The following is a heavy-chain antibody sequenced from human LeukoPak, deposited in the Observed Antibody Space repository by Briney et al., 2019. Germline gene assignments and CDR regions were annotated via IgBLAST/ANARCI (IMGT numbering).Heavy chain of an antibody. Sequence: SETLSLTCTVSGGSISSGGYYWSWIRQHPGKGLEWIGYIYYSGSTYYNPSLKSRVTISVDTSKNQFSLKLSSVTAADTAVYYRARDNSDSSGYFDYWGQGTLVTVSS. D-gene: IGHD3-22*01. CDR2: IYYSGST. V-gene: IGHV4-31*03. J-gene: IGHJ4*02. CDR3: ARDNSDSSGYFDY. CDR1: GGSISSGGYY.